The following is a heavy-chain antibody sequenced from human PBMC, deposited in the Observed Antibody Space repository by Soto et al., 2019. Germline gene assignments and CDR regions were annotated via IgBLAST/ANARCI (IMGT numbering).Heavy chain of an antibody. D-gene: IGHD3-22*01. CDR3: ARDDSSGYYPVYYFDY. J-gene: IGHJ4*02. CDR1: GYTFTSYA. Sequence: ASVKVSYKASGYTFTSYAMHWVRQAPGQRLEWMGWINAGNGNTKYSQKFQGRVTITRDTSASTAYMELSSLRSEDTAVYYCARDDSSGYYPVYYFDYWGQGTLVTVSS. V-gene: IGHV1-3*01. CDR2: INAGNGNT.